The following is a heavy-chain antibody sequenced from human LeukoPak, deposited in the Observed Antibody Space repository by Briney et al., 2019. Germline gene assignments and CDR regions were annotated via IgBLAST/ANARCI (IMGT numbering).Heavy chain of an antibody. V-gene: IGHV3-23*01. Sequence: GGSLRLSCAASGFTFGSYAMSWVRQAPGKGLEWVLGISGSGGSTYYADSVKGRFTISRDNSKNTLYLQMNSLRAEDTAVYYCAKADSSSWLYYFDYWGQGTLVTVSS. CDR2: ISGSGGST. D-gene: IGHD6-13*01. CDR3: AKADSSSWLYYFDY. J-gene: IGHJ4*02. CDR1: GFTFGSYA.